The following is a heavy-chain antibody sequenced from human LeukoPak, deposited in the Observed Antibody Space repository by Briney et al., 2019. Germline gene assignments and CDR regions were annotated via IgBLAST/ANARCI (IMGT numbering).Heavy chain of an antibody. CDR2: IYYIGST. Sequence: SETLSLTCAVSGGSISSSSYYWGWIRQPPGKGLECIGYIYYIGSTNYNPSLKSRVNISVDTSKHQFSLKLSSVTAADTAVYYCARVSGSYYQSDLDYWGQGTLVTVSS. V-gene: IGHV4-61*05. CDR1: GGSISSSSYY. D-gene: IGHD1-26*01. CDR3: ARVSGSYYQSDLDY. J-gene: IGHJ4*02.